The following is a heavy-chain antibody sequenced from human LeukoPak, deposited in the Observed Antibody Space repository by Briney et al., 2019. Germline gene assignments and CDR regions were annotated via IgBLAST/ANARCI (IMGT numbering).Heavy chain of an antibody. CDR3: ATIDDFWSGYYTFDY. V-gene: IGHV3-11*04. CDR1: GFTFSDYY. Sequence: GGSLRLSCAASGFTFSDYYMIWIRQAPGKGLEWISYISSSGSTIFYADSVKGRFTISRDNAKNSLYLQMNSLRAEDTAVYYCATIDDFWSGYYTFDYWGQGTLVTVSS. J-gene: IGHJ4*02. D-gene: IGHD3-3*01. CDR2: ISSSGSTI.